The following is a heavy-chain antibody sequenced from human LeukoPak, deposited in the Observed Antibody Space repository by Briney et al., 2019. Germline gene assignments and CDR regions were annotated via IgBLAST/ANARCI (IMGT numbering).Heavy chain of an antibody. Sequence: GGSLKLSCAASGFTFSSYAMSWVRQAPGKGLEWVSSISGSGGSTYYADSVKGRFTISRDNSKNTLYLQMNSLRAEDTAVYYCAKSLDILTGYSIYWGQGTLVTVSS. CDR2: ISGSGGST. J-gene: IGHJ4*02. V-gene: IGHV3-23*01. CDR3: AKSLDILTGYSIY. CDR1: GFTFSSYA. D-gene: IGHD3-9*01.